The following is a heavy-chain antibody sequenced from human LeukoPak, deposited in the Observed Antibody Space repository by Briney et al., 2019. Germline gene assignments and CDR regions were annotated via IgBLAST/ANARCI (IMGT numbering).Heavy chain of an antibody. CDR2: ISASGGST. CDR3: ARDHLVAGIPTSYDY. D-gene: IGHD6-19*01. CDR1: GFTFSSYA. V-gene: IGHV3-23*01. Sequence: GGSLRLSCAASGFTFSSYAMSWVRQAPGKGLEWVSTISASGGSTYYADSVKARSTISRDNSKNSLYLQMNSLGAEDTAVYYCARDHLVAGIPTSYDYWGQGTLVTVSS. J-gene: IGHJ4*02.